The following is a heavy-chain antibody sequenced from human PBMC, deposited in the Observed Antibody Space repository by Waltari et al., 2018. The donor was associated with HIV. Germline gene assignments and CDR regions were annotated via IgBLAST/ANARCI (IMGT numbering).Heavy chain of an antibody. CDR1: GLAFRAPR. Sequence: EGHLLASGGDLVKSGGCLRCSCAASGLAFRAPRLTLVRQVPGKGLRCVVNIRSSADAGTTEYAAVVKSRFTVSRDHSNSTWYLQMNSLTTGDTGVYYCATEETYASGTYFDYWGQGTLVTVSS. D-gene: IGHD3-10*01. CDR3: ATEETYASGTYFDY. V-gene: IGHV3-15*01. J-gene: IGHJ4*02. CDR2: IRSSADAGTT.